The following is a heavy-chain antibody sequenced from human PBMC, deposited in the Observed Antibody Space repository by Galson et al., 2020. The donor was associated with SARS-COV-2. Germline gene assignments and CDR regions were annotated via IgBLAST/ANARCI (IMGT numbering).Heavy chain of an antibody. Sequence: SETLSLTCTVSGGSISSGGYYWSWIRQHPGKGLEWIGYIYYSGSTYYNPSLKSRVTISVDTSKNQFSLKLSSVTAADTAVYYCARAQITMIVVLSAFDIWGQGTMVTVSS. CDR2: IYYSGST. J-gene: IGHJ3*02. V-gene: IGHV4-31*03. D-gene: IGHD3-22*01. CDR3: ARAQITMIVVLSAFDI. CDR1: GGSISSGGYY.